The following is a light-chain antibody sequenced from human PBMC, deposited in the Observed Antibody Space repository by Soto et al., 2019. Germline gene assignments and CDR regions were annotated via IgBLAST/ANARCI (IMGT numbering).Light chain of an antibody. CDR2: KAS. J-gene: IGKJ1*01. V-gene: IGKV1-5*03. CDR3: QQSYSRPRT. Sequence: DIQMTQSPSTLSASVGDRVTITCRASQSINTWLAWYQQKPGKAPKLLIYKASSLESGVPSRFSGSGSGTEFTLTISSLQPDDFEAYYCQQSYSRPRTFGQGTKVDI. CDR1: QSINTW.